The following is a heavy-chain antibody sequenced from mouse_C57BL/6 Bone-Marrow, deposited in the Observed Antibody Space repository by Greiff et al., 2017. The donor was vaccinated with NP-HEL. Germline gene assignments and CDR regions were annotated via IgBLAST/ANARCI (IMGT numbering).Heavy chain of an antibody. CDR1: GFNIKDDY. Sequence: VQLKESGAELVRPGASVKLSCTASGFNIKDDYMHWVKQRPEQGLEWIGWIDPENGDTEYASKFQGKATITADPSSNTAYLQLSSLTSEDTAVYYCTVCAWFAYWGQGTLVTVSA. CDR2: IDPENGDT. CDR3: TVCAWFAY. J-gene: IGHJ3*01. D-gene: IGHD2-10*02. V-gene: IGHV14-4*01.